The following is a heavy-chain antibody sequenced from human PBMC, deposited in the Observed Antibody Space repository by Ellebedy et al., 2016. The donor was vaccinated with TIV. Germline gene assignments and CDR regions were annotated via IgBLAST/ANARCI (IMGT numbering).Heavy chain of an antibody. Sequence: GESLKISCEASGFTFSDHYMDWVRLTPGKGLEWVGRSKNRAETYATEYAASVRGRFIISRDNSKNSLYLQMNSLKTEDTAVYYCARGKSSFDYWGQGVLVTVSS. V-gene: IGHV3-72*01. J-gene: IGHJ4*02. CDR1: GFTFSDHY. CDR3: ARGKSSFDY. CDR2: SKNRAETYAT.